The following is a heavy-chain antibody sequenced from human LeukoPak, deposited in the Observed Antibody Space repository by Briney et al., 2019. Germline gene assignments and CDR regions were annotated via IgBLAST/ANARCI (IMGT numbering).Heavy chain of an antibody. CDR1: GYTFTGYY. CDR3: ARVPLYYYYMDV. CDR2: INPNSGGT. Sequence: ASVKVSCKASGYTFTGYYMHWVRQTPGQGLEWMGWINPNSGGTNYAQKFQGRVTMTRDTSISTAYMELSRLRSDDTAVYYCARVPLYYYYMDVWGKGTTVTVSS. J-gene: IGHJ6*03. V-gene: IGHV1-2*02.